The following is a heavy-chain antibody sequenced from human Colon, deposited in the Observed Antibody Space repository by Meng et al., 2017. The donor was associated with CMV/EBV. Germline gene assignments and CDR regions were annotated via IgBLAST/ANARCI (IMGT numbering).Heavy chain of an antibody. D-gene: IGHD4-23*01. CDR3: TRDDYAGNSLDS. CDR2: INPKSGAT. V-gene: IGHV1-2*02. CDR1: GYNSGGYY. J-gene: IGHJ4*02. Sequence: VQEWGSGGGEQKPGASLIVTCTTAGYNSGGYYIRWARQAPGQGLEWMGWINPKSGATRCAPKFQGRVTLTMDTSIDTANLDLTSLTSDDTAVYFCTRDDYAGNSLDSWGQGSLVTVSS.